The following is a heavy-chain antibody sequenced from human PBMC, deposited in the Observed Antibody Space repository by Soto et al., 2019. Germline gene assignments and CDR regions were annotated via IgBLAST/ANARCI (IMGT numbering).Heavy chain of an antibody. Sequence: SVKVSCKASGGTFSSYAISWVRQAPGQGLEWIGGIIPIFGTANYAQKFQGRVTITADESTSTAYMELSSLRSEDTAVYYCARALENYYDSSGYYTGLNWFDPWGQGTLVTVSS. J-gene: IGHJ5*02. CDR3: ARALENYYDSSGYYTGLNWFDP. CDR2: IIPIFGTA. CDR1: GGTFSSYA. D-gene: IGHD3-22*01. V-gene: IGHV1-69*13.